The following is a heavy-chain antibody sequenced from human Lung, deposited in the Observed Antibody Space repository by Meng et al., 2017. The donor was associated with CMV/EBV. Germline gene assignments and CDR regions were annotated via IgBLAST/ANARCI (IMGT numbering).Heavy chain of an antibody. J-gene: IGHJ6*02. CDR2: INPIFGTA. CDR3: ARGWLGGYDYYYYGMDV. Sequence: SVXVSCKASGGTFRSYAISWVRQAPGQGLAWMGGINPIFGTANYAQKFQGRVTITTDESTSTAYMELSSLRSEDTAVYYCARGWLGGYDYYYYGMDVWGQGTTVTVSS. CDR1: GGTFRSYA. D-gene: IGHD5-12*01. V-gene: IGHV1-69*05.